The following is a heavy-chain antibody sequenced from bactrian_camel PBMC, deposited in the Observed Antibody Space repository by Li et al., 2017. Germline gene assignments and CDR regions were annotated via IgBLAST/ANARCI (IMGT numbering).Heavy chain of an antibody. CDR3: AAEPRGSAY. Sequence: VQLVVSGAGLVQTGGSLRLSCATSGFTFSNYAMTWVRQAPGKGLEWVSGINRGGDSTDYADSVKGRFTMFRDNARNTLYLQMYSLKTEDTAVYYCAAEPRGSAYWGQGTQVTVS. J-gene: IGHJ4*01. D-gene: IGHD3*01. CDR2: INRGGDST. V-gene: IGHV3S31*01. CDR1: GFTFSNYA.